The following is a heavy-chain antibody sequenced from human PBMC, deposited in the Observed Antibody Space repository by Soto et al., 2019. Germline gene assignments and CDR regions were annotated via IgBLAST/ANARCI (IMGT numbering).Heavy chain of an antibody. CDR2: ISSSSSYI. D-gene: IGHD1-26*01. Sequence: GGSLRLSCAASGFTFSSYSMNWVRQAPGKGLEWVSSISSSSSYIYYADSVKGRFTISRDNAKNSLYLQMNSLRAEDTAVYYCARDGYSGSYPGAFDIWGQGTTVTVSS. CDR1: GFTFSSYS. J-gene: IGHJ3*02. V-gene: IGHV3-21*01. CDR3: ARDGYSGSYPGAFDI.